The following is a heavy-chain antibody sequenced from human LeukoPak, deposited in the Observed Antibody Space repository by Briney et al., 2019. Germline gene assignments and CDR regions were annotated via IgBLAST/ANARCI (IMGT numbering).Heavy chain of an antibody. CDR3: ARAGEGGYSYGPFDY. Sequence: GASVKVSCKASGYTFTSYGISWARQAPGQGLEWMGWISAYNGNTNYAQKLQGRVTMTTDTSTSTAYMELRSLRSDDTAVYYCARAGEGGYSYGPFDYWGQGTLVTVSS. D-gene: IGHD5-18*01. CDR2: ISAYNGNT. V-gene: IGHV1-18*01. CDR1: GYTFTSYG. J-gene: IGHJ4*02.